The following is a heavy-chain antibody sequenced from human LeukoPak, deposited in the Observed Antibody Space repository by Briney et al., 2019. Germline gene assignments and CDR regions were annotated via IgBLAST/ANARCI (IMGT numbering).Heavy chain of an antibody. D-gene: IGHD6-19*01. CDR1: GFTFSSSG. J-gene: IGHJ4*02. CDR2: IRYDGSNK. CDR3: ARDPVRVSSGWYGIDY. Sequence: GGSLRLSCAASGFTFSSSGMHWVRQAPGKGLEWVTFIRYDGSNKCYADSVKGRFTISRDNSKNTLYLQMNSLRAEDTAVYYCARDPVRVSSGWYGIDYWGQGTLVTVSS. V-gene: IGHV3-30*02.